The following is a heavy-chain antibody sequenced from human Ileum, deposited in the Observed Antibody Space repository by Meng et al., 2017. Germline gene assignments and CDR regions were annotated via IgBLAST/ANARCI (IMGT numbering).Heavy chain of an antibody. CDR2: AGT. Sequence: QVHLQESGPGLVRPSETLSLICTASGGSVSTSDYQWGWIRQPPGKGLEWIGYAGTNYNPSLKSRVTISVDTSKRQFSLKLTSVTAADTAVYYCARDHWGSLDYWGQGILVTVSS. CDR1: GGSVSTSDYQ. D-gene: IGHD7-27*01. CDR3: ARDHWGSLDY. J-gene: IGHJ4*02. V-gene: IGHV4-61*08.